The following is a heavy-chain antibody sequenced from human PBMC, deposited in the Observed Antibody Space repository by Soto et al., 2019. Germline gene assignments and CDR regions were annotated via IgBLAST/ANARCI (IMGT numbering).Heavy chain of an antibody. CDR2: INTLSSAI. V-gene: IGHV3-11*01. CDR3: ARRLQWQLRPLDS. D-gene: IGHD6-19*01. Sequence: GGSLRLSCAGSGFTFSDYYMTWIRQAPGKGLEWVSYINTLSSAIYYADSVKGRFTISRGNAKNSLYLQMNGLRAEDTAVYYCARRLQWQLRPLDSWGRGTLVTVSS. J-gene: IGHJ4*02. CDR1: GFTFSDYY.